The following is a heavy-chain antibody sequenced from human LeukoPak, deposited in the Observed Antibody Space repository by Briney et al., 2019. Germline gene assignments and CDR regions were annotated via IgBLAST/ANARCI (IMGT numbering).Heavy chain of an antibody. V-gene: IGHV1-69*13. CDR2: IIPIFGTA. CDR1: GGTFSSYA. J-gene: IGHJ5*02. D-gene: IGHD1-1*01. Sequence: ASVKVSCKASGGTFSSYAISWVRQAPGQGLEWMGGIIPIFGTANYAQKFQGRVTITADESTSTAYMELSSLRSEDTAVYYCAREVASSFATRFDPRGQGTLVTVSS. CDR3: AREVASSFATRFDP.